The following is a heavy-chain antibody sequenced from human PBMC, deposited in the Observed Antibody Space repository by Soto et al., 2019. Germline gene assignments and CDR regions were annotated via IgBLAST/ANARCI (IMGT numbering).Heavy chain of an antibody. V-gene: IGHV3-30-3*01. Sequence: QVQLVESGGGLVKPGGSLRLSCAASGFTFSSYALHWVRQTPGKGLEWVALISYDGVNKYYADSVKGRFTISRDNSKSSLYLQMNSLRAEDAAVYYCARAIVLVTHFDYWGQGTLVTVSS. CDR3: ARAIVLVTHFDY. D-gene: IGHD3-22*01. J-gene: IGHJ4*02. CDR2: ISYDGVNK. CDR1: GFTFSSYA.